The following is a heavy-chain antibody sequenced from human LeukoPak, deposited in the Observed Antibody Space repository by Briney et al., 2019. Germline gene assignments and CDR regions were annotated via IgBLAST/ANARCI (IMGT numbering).Heavy chain of an antibody. CDR2: IYYSGST. Sequence: SETLSLTCTVSGGSIGSYYWSWIRQPPGKGLKWIGYIYYSGSTNYNPSLKSRVTISVDTSKNQFSLKLSSVTAADTAVYYCAGRGTGYYYYGMDVWGQGTTVTVSS. D-gene: IGHD2-15*01. J-gene: IGHJ6*02. CDR3: AGRGTGYYYYGMDV. CDR1: GGSIGSYY. V-gene: IGHV4-59*01.